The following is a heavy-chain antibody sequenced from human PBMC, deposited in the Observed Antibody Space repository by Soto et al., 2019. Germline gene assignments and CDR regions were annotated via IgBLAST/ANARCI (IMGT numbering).Heavy chain of an antibody. Sequence: ASVKVSCKGSGYTLISYAMHWVRPAPGQRLEWMGWINAGNGNTKYSQKFQGRVTITRDTSASTACMELSSLRSEDTAAYYCARAVAVPADFAYWGQGTLVTVSS. CDR3: ARAVAVPADFAY. CDR1: GYTLISYA. CDR2: INAGNGNT. D-gene: IGHD6-19*01. V-gene: IGHV1-3*01. J-gene: IGHJ4*02.